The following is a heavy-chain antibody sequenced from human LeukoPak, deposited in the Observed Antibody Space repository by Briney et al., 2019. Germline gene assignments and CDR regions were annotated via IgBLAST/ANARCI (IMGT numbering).Heavy chain of an antibody. D-gene: IGHD4-17*01. CDR1: RFTFSSYS. CDR2: ISSSGSYI. CDR3: ARLSSHYGDYKVDP. J-gene: IGHJ5*02. Sequence: GGSLRLSCEASRFTFSSYSMNWVRQAPGKGLEWVSSISSSGSYIYHADSVKGRFTISRDNAKNSLYLQMNSLRAEDTAVYYCARLSSHYGDYKVDPWGQGTLVTVSS. V-gene: IGHV3-21*01.